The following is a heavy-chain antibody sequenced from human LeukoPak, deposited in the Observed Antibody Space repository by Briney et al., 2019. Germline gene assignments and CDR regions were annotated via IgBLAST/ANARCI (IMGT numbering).Heavy chain of an antibody. CDR3: ASASGGGAANYYSFAFDI. V-gene: IGHV3-13*04. J-gene: IGHJ3*02. Sequence: TGGSLRLSCAASGFTFSNYDIHWVRQAPGKGLEWVSVIGPAGETYYAGSVKGRFTISRKNAKNSLYLQINRLSAEDTAVYHCASASGGGAANYYSFAFDIWGQGTMVTVSS. D-gene: IGHD3-10*01. CDR2: IGPAGET. CDR1: GFTFSNYD.